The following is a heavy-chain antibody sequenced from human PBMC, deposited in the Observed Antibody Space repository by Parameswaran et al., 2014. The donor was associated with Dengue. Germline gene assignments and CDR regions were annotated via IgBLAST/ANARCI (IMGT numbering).Heavy chain of an antibody. Sequence: VRQAPGKGLEWIGEINHSGSTNYNPSLKSRVTISVDTSKNQFSLKLSSVTAADTAVYYCAKVGIHRYGMDVWGQGTTVTVSS. J-gene: IGHJ6*02. D-gene: IGHD5-18*01. CDR3: AKVGIHRYGMDV. V-gene: IGHV4-34*01. CDR2: INHSGST.